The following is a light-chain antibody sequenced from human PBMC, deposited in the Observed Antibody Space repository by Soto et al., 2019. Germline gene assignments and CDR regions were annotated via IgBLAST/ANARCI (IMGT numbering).Light chain of an antibody. CDR2: GAS. CDR1: QIVSSSY. V-gene: IGKV3-20*01. Sequence: EIVLTQSPGTLSLSPGERATLSCRASQIVSSSYLAWYQQKPGQAHRRLIYGASSRATGIPDRFSGSGSGTVFTLTISSLEPEDFAVYYCQQYGTSPLTFGGGTKVEIK. J-gene: IGKJ4*01. CDR3: QQYGTSPLT.